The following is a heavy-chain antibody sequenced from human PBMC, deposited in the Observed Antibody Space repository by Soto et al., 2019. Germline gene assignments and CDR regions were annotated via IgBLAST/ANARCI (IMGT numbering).Heavy chain of an antibody. J-gene: IGHJ3*02. CDR1: GFTFSSFW. CDR3: VRDRGRSSWYVADNHAFDI. V-gene: IGHV3-7*03. CDR2: IKQDGSEK. Sequence: EVQLVESGGGLVQPGGSLRLSCAASGFTFSSFWMSWVRQAPGKGLEWVANIKQDGSEKNYVDSVKGRFTISRDIAKTSLYLQMNSLRAEDTAVYYCVRDRGRSSWYVADNHAFDIWGQGTMVTVSS. D-gene: IGHD6-13*01.